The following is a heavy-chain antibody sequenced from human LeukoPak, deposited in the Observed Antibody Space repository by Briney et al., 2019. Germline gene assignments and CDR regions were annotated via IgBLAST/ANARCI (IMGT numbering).Heavy chain of an antibody. D-gene: IGHD2-2*01. Sequence: GASVKVSCKASGYTFTSYDINWVRQATGQGLEWMGWMNPNSGNTGYAQKFQGRVTMTRSTSISTAYMELSSLRSEDTAVYYCARGYCSSTSCYFYYYYYYMDVWGKGTTVTVSS. J-gene: IGHJ6*03. CDR3: ARGYCSSTSCYFYYYYYYMDV. CDR1: GYTFTSYD. CDR2: MNPNSGNT. V-gene: IGHV1-8*01.